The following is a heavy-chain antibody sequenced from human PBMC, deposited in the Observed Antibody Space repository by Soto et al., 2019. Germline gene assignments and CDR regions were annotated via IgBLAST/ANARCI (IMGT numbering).Heavy chain of an antibody. CDR2: IYPGDSDT. CDR1: GYSFTSYW. CDR3: ARQGIVVVPAAMRYYYYGMDV. Sequence: GESLKISCKGSGYSFTSYWIGWVRQMPGKGLEWMGIIYPGDSDTRYSPSFQGQVTISADKSISTAYLQWSSLKASDTAMYFFARQGIVVVPAAMRYYYYGMDVWGQGTTVTVS. J-gene: IGHJ6*02. D-gene: IGHD2-2*01. V-gene: IGHV5-51*01.